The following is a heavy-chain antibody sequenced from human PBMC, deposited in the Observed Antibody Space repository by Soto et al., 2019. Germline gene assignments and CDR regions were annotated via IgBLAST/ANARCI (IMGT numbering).Heavy chain of an antibody. D-gene: IGHD6-19*01. CDR2: INHSGTT. CDR3: ARVGLAVYYYYGMDV. Sequence: SETLSLTCAVCGGSFSGYYCSWIRQPPGKGRAWIGEINHSGTTNYNPSIKSRVTISVDTSKNQFSLKLRSLTAACTAGYYCARVGLAVYYYYGMDVCGQRTTVAVCS. V-gene: IGHV4-34*01. CDR1: GGSFSGYY. J-gene: IGHJ6*01.